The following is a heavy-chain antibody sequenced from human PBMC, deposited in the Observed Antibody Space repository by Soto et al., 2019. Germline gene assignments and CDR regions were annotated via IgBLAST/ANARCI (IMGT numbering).Heavy chain of an antibody. CDR1: GFTFSAYW. V-gene: IGHV3-7*01. CDR2: IKEDGSET. Sequence: ELQLVESGGGLVQPGGSLRLSCVASGFTFSAYWMTWVRQAPGKGLEWLANIKEDGSETHDLDGRFAISRDNAKNSLFLQLSSLRAEDTAVYYCARLRGDYFDNWGQGTLVTVSS. CDR3: ARLRGDYFDN. J-gene: IGHJ4*02.